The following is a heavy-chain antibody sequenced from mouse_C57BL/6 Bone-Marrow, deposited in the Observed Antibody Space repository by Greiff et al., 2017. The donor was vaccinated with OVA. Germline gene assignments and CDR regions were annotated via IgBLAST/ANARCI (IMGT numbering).Heavy chain of an antibody. CDR2: IYPRSGNT. V-gene: IGHV1-81*01. Sequence: VKLMESGAELARPGASVKLSCKASGYTFTSYGISWVKQRTGQGLEWIGEIYPRSGNTYYNEKFKGKATLTADKSSSTAYMELRSLTSVDSAVYFCAIYYWTYWGQGTLVTVSA. CDR1: GYTFTSYG. J-gene: IGHJ3*01. CDR3: AIYYWTY. D-gene: IGHD2-1*01.